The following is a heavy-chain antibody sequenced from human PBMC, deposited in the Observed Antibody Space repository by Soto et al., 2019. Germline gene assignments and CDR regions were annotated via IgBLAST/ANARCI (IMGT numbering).Heavy chain of an antibody. J-gene: IGHJ4*02. Sequence: SETLSLTCTVSGGSISSYYWSWIRQPPGKGLEWIGYIYYSGSTNYNPSLKSRVTISVDTSKNQFSLKLSSVTAADTAVYYCARGGYSGYDFASGLFDYWGQGTLVTVSS. CDR2: IYYSGST. CDR3: ARGGYSGYDFASGLFDY. D-gene: IGHD5-12*01. CDR1: GGSISSYY. V-gene: IGHV4-59*01.